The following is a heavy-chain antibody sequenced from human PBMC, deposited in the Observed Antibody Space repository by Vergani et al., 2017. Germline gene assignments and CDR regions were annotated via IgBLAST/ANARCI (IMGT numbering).Heavy chain of an antibody. V-gene: IGHV3-30*14. CDR3: VSRDWFDP. J-gene: IGHJ5*02. CDR1: GFTFSSYA. Sequence: VQLLESGGGLVQPGGSLRLSCAASGFTFSSYAMHWVRQAPGKGLEWVAVISYDGSNKYYADSVKGRFTISRDNSKNTLYLQMSSLRAEDTAVYYCVSRDWFDPWGQGTLVTVSS. CDR2: ISYDGSNK.